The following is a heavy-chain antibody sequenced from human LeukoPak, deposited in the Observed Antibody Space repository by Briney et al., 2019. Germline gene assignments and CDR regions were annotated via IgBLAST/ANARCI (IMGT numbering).Heavy chain of an antibody. CDR2: ISSSSSYI. J-gene: IGHJ6*03. CDR1: GFTFSSYS. CDR3: ARGRTKTDIVVVVAAIGKYYYYYYMDV. D-gene: IGHD2-15*01. V-gene: IGHV3-21*01. Sequence: GGSLRLSCAASGFTFSSYSMNWVRQAPGKGLEWVSSISSSSSYIYYADSVKGRFTISRDNAKNSLYLQMNSLRAEDTAVYYCARGRTKTDIVVVVAAIGKYYYYYYMDVWGKGTTVTISS.